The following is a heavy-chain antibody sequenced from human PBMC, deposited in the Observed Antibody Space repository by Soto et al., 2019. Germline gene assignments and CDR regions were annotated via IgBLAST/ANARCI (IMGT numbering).Heavy chain of an antibody. CDR2: IYYRGST. D-gene: IGHD6-19*01. CDR1: GGSVSSGSYY. V-gene: IGHV4-61*01. Sequence: QVQLQESGPGLVKPSETLSLTCTVSGGSVSSGSYYWSWIRQPPGKGLEWIGYIYYRGSTNYNPYLWSRDAISVDTSKNQFSLKLSSVTAADTAVYYCARADPCIAVAGTQRFDYYYYGMDVWGQGTTVTVSS. CDR3: ARADPCIAVAGTQRFDYYYYGMDV. J-gene: IGHJ6*02.